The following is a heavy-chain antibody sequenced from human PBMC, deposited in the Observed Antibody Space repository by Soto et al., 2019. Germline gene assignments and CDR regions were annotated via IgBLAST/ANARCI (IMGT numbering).Heavy chain of an antibody. Sequence: SGPTLVNPTQTLTLTCTFSGFSLSTSGVGVGWIRQPPGKALEWLALIYWNDDKRYSPSLKSRLTITKDTSKNQVVLTMTNMDPVDTATYYCAHRLPPVVTAAAGYVWFEPWGQGTLFTVSS. CDR1: GFSLSTSGVG. J-gene: IGHJ5*02. D-gene: IGHD2-2*01. V-gene: IGHV2-5*01. CDR3: AHRLPPVVTAAAGYVWFEP. CDR2: IYWNDDK.